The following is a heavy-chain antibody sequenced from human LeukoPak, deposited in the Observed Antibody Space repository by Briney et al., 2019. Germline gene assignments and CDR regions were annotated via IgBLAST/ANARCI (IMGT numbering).Heavy chain of an antibody. J-gene: IGHJ3*02. Sequence: PGGSLRLSCAASGFTFGSYSMNWVRQAPGKGLEWVSSISSSGNFIEYADSLKGRFTMSRDSAQNSVHLHMNSLGVEDTAVYYCTRDLCLQFSGAARFVSQGAFDIWGQGTMVAVSS. CDR3: TRDLCLQFSGAARFVSQGAFDI. D-gene: IGHD2-15*01. CDR1: GFTFGSYS. CDR2: ISSSGNFI. V-gene: IGHV3-21*01.